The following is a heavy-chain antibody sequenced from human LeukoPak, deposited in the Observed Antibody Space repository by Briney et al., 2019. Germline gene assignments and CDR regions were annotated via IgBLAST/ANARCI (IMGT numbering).Heavy chain of an antibody. V-gene: IGHV3-33*06. J-gene: IGHJ4*02. CDR1: GFTFSSYG. CDR3: AEGWRYDSSGYLMVY. Sequence: GGSLRLSCAASGFTFSSYGMHWVRQAPGKGLEWVAVIWYDGSNKYYADSVKGRFTISRDNSKNTLYLQMNSLRAEDTAVYYCAEGWRYDSSGYLMVYWGQGTLVTVSS. D-gene: IGHD3-22*01. CDR2: IWYDGSNK.